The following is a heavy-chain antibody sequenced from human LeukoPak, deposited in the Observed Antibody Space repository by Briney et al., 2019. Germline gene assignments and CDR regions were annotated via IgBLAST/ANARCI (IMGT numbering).Heavy chain of an antibody. CDR3: ARITYGDYASGMDV. V-gene: IGHV3-23*01. D-gene: IGHD4-17*01. CDR1: RFTFSNYA. J-gene: IGHJ6*02. Sequence: PGGSLRLSCAASRFTFSNYAMSWVRLAPGKGLKWVSVISHSGDNTYYADSVKGRFTISRDSSKNMLFLQMNSLRAEDTAVYYCARITYGDYASGMDVWGQGTTVTVSS. CDR2: ISHSGDNT.